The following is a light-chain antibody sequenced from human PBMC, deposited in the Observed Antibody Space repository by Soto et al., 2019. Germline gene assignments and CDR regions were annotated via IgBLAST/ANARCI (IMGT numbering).Light chain of an antibody. J-gene: IGKJ4*01. CDR1: QSLSSSF. CDR3: PQYARSPLP. CDR2: SAS. Sequence: SEWGSAWLSYSASQSLSSSFLAWYQQKPGQAPRLLIYSASNRATGIPDRFSGSGSGTDFTPTISSRERTDVAAYYCPQYARSPLPFGGGTKVDIK. V-gene: IGKV3-20*01.